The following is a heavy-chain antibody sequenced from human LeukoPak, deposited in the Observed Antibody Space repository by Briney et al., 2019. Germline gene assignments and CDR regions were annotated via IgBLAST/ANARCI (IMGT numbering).Heavy chain of an antibody. D-gene: IGHD3-9*01. CDR3: AREGGYFEPKDDAFDI. CDR1: GYTFTSYD. CDR2: INHNYGNT. V-gene: IGHV1-8*01. J-gene: IGHJ3*02. Sequence: EASVTVSYRASGYTFTSYDINWVRQAPGQGRGGVGWINHNYGNTHYPQKFQGRLTMHSNTSISTPYMELSSLTSEDTPVYYCAREGGYFEPKDDAFDIWGQGTMLTVSS.